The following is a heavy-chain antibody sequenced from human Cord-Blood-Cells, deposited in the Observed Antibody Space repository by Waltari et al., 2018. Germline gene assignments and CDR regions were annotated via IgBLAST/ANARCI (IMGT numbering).Heavy chain of an antibody. D-gene: IGHD4-17*01. CDR1: GGSISSYY. CDR3: ARGNNVGDYYYYYGMDV. V-gene: IGHV4-59*01. J-gene: IGHJ6*02. CDR2: IYYSGGT. Sequence: QVQLQESGPGLVKPSETLSLTCTVSGGSISSYYWSWIRQPPGKGLEWIGYIYYSGGTNDNPSLKRRVTISVDTSKNQFSLKLSSVTAADTAVYYCARGNNVGDYYYYYGMDVWGQGTTVTVSS.